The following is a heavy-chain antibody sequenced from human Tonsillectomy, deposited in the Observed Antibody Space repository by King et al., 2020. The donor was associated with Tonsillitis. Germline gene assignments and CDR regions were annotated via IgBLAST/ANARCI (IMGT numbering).Heavy chain of an antibody. CDR2: ISYDGSKN. J-gene: IGHJ4*02. CDR1: EFTFGKYG. V-gene: IGHV3-30*18. D-gene: IGHD6-13*01. Sequence: VQLVESGGGVVQPGRSLRLSCAASEFTFGKYGMHWVRQAPGKGLEWVALISYDGSKNFYADSVEGRFTVSRDNSKDTLYLQMNSLRPEDTAVYYCAKLSDSRGEMDHWGQGTLVSVTS. CDR3: AKLSDSRGEMDH.